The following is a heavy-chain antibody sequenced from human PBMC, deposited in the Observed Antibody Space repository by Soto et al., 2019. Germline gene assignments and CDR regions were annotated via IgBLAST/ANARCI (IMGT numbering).Heavy chain of an antibody. Sequence: SVKVSCKASGATFSSYAISWVRQAPGQGLEWMGGIIPIFGTANYAQKFQGRVTITADKSTSTDYMELSSLRTEDTAAYYCAKWIRVHVLKGGIPDNWFVPWGLGALATVS. V-gene: IGHV1-69*06. CDR3: AKWIRVHVLKGGIPDNWFVP. CDR1: GATFSSYA. CDR2: IIPIFGTA. D-gene: IGHD1-1*01. J-gene: IGHJ5*02.